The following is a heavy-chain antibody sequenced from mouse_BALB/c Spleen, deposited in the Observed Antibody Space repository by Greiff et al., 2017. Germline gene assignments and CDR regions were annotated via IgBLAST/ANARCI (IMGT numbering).Heavy chain of an antibody. CDR3: TRGLAWFAY. CDR2: IRLKSNNYAT. Sequence: EVMLVESGGGLVQPGGSMKLSCVASGFTFSNYWMNWVRQSPEKGLEWVAEIRLKSNNYATHYAESVKGRFTISRDDSKSSVYLQMNNLRAEDTGIYYCTRGLAWFAYWGQGTLVTVSA. CDR1: GFTFSNYW. V-gene: IGHV6-6*02. J-gene: IGHJ3*01.